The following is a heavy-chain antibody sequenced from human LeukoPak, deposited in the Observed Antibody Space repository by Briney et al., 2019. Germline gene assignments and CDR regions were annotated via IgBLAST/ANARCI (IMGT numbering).Heavy chain of an antibody. Sequence: PGGSLRLSCAASGFTFSSYAMGWVRQAPGKGLEWISAISGSGGSTYYADSVKGRFTISRDNSKNTLYLQMNSLRAEDTAVYYCAKRSSSSGGYWGQGTLVTVSS. CDR2: ISGSGGST. CDR3: AKRSSSSGGY. V-gene: IGHV3-23*01. CDR1: GFTFSSYA. J-gene: IGHJ4*02. D-gene: IGHD6-6*01.